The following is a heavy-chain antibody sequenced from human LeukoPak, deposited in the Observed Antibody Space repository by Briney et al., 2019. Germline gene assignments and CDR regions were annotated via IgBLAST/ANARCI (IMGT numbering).Heavy chain of an antibody. V-gene: IGHV3-48*03. Sequence: GGSLRLSCAASGFTFSSYEMNWVRQAPGKGLEWVSYISSSGSTIYYADSVKGRFTISRDNAKNSLYLQMNSLRAEDTAVYYCARDNYGDFFDYWGQETLVTVSS. CDR1: GFTFSSYE. CDR3: ARDNYGDFFDY. J-gene: IGHJ4*02. CDR2: ISSSGSTI. D-gene: IGHD4-17*01.